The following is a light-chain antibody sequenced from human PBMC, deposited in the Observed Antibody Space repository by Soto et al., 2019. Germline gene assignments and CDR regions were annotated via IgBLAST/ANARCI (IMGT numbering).Light chain of an antibody. Sequence: QSVLTQPPSVSGAPGQRVTISCTGSRSNIGAGYDVHWYQRLPGTAPKVLIYNNNNRPSAVPDRFSGSKSGTSASLAITGLQAEDEADYYCQSYDSSLSGSDVFGTGTKLTVL. J-gene: IGLJ1*01. CDR3: QSYDSSLSGSDV. CDR2: NNN. CDR1: RSNIGAGYD. V-gene: IGLV1-40*01.